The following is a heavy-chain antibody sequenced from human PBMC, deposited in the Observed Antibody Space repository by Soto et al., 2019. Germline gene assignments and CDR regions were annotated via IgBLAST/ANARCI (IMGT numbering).Heavy chain of an antibody. CDR1: GFTFSDYE. Sequence: GSLRLSCAASGFTFSDYEMNWVRQAPGKGLEWLSYISSTGNTIYYADSVKGRFTISRDNAKNSLFLQLNSLRAEDAAVYYCARGDNTAYYYMDFWGQGSLVTVSS. V-gene: IGHV3-48*03. J-gene: IGHJ4*02. CDR3: ARGDNTAYYYMDF. CDR2: ISSTGNTI. D-gene: IGHD3-22*01.